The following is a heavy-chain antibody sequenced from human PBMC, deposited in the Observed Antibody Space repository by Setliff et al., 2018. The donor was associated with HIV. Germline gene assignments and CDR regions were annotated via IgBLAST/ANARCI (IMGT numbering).Heavy chain of an antibody. CDR1: GFTFSSYA. CDR3: AKGTYSYDSSGPDY. J-gene: IGHJ4*02. Sequence: GESLRPSCAASGFTFSSYAMNWVRQAPGKGLEWVSVIGGSGGSTYYADSVKGRFTISRDNSKNTLYLQMNSLRAQDTAVYYCAKGTYSYDSSGPDYWGQGTLVTVSS. CDR2: IGGSGGST. V-gene: IGHV3-23*01. D-gene: IGHD3-22*01.